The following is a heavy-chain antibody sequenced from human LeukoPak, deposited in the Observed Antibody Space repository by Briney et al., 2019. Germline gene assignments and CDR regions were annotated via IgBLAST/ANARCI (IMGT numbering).Heavy chain of an antibody. J-gene: IGHJ5*02. V-gene: IGHV4-59*01. CDR1: GGSINSYY. CDR2: VFYSGNT. Sequence: PSETLSLTCIVSGGSINSYYWNWIRQPPGKGLEWIGYVFYSGNTNYNPSLKSRVTISVDASKSQLSLKLSSVTAADTAVYYCARARDDYINNWFAPWGQGTLVTVSS. D-gene: IGHD5-24*01. CDR3: ARARDDYINNWFAP.